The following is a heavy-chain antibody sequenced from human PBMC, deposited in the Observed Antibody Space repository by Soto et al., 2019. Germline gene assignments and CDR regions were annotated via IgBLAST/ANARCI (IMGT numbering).Heavy chain of an antibody. J-gene: IGHJ4*02. CDR1: GVPFSSYS. CDR3: ASVDISGYQFDY. D-gene: IGHD3-22*01. CDR2: ITPIFRTA. V-gene: IGHV1-69*06. Sequence: SVQVSSNASGVPFSSYSIIWLRLAPGQLLVWMGGITPIFRTANSAQKFQGRVTITADKSTSTAYMELSSLRSEDTAVYYCASVDISGYQFDYWGQGTLVTVSS.